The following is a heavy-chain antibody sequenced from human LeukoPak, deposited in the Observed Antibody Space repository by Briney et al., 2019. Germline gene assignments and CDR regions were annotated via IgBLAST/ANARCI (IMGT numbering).Heavy chain of an antibody. J-gene: IGHJ4*02. CDR3: ARLSIRSGFDY. D-gene: IGHD3-16*01. V-gene: IGHV4-34*01. Sequence: SQTLSLTCAVYGGSFSGYYWSWIRQPPGKGLEWIGEINHSGSTNYNPSLKSRVTISVDTSKNQIPLKLSSVTAADTAVYYCARLSIRSGFDYWGQGTLVTVSS. CDR2: INHSGST. CDR1: GGSFSGYY.